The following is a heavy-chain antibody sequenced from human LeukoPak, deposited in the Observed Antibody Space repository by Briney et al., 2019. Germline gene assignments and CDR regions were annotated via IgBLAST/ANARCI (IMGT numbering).Heavy chain of an antibody. D-gene: IGHD4-17*01. Sequence: GGSLRLSCAASGFTFSSYGMHWVRQAPGKGLEWVAFIRYDGSNKYYADSVKGRFTVSRDNSKNTLYLQMNSLRAEDTAVYYCANDGYGDYVIDYWGQGTLVTVSS. J-gene: IGHJ4*02. CDR3: ANDGYGDYVIDY. CDR2: IRYDGSNK. CDR1: GFTFSSYG. V-gene: IGHV3-30*02.